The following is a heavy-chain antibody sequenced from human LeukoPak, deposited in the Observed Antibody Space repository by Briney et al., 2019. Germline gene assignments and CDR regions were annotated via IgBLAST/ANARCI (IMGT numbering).Heavy chain of an antibody. CDR3: ARDLIAAAGVPGDY. J-gene: IGHJ4*02. V-gene: IGHV3-7*05. D-gene: IGHD6-13*01. Sequence: GGSLRLSCAASGFTFSSYWMNWVRQAPGKGLEWVANIDQDGSEKSYVDSVKGRFTISRDNAKNSLYLQMNSLRAEDTAVYYCARDLIAAAGVPGDYWGQGTLVTVSS. CDR1: GFTFSSYW. CDR2: IDQDGSEK.